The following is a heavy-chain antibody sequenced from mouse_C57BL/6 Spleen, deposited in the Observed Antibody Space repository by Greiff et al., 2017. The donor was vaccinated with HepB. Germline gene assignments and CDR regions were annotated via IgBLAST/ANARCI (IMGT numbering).Heavy chain of an antibody. V-gene: IGHV1-42*01. D-gene: IGHD4-1*01. J-gene: IGHJ1*03. Sequence: EVQLQQSGPELVKPGASVKISCKASGYSFTGYYMNWVKQSPEKSLEWIGEINPSTGGTTYNQKFKAKATLTVDKSSSTAYMQLKSLTSEDSAVYYCASNWDGDWYFDVWGTGTTVTVSS. CDR1: GYSFTGYY. CDR2: INPSTGGT. CDR3: ASNWDGDWYFDV.